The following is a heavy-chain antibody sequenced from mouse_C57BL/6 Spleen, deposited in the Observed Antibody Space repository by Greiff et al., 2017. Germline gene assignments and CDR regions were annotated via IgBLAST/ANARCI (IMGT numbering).Heavy chain of an antibody. J-gene: IGHJ1*03. CDR2: IDPSDGYT. CDR1: GYTFTSYW. CDR3: AIYYGNYRYFDV. V-gene: IGHV1-50*01. D-gene: IGHD2-1*01. Sequence: QVQLQQPGAELVKPGASVKLSCKASGYTFTSYWMQWVKQRPGQGLEWIGEIDPSDGYTNYNQKFKGKATLTVDKSSRTAYMQLSSLTSEDAAVYYCAIYYGNYRYFDVWGTGTAVTVSS.